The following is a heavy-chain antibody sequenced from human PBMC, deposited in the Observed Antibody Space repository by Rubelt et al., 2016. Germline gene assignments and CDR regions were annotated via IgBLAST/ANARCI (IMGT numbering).Heavy chain of an antibody. CDR1: GFTFSTYS. J-gene: IGHJ4*02. CDR3: ARDLTRSGELRVY. Sequence: GFTFSTYSMHWVRQAPGMGLEWVAAVSFDGSFKKSADSVKGRFTISRDNSKNTLFLQMNSLSAEDTAVYYCARDLTRSGELRVYWGQGTLVTVSS. D-gene: IGHD1-26*01. V-gene: IGHV3-30*04. CDR2: VSFDGSFK.